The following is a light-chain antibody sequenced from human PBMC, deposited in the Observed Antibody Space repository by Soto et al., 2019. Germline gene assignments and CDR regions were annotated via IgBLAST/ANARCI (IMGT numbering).Light chain of an antibody. J-gene: IGKJ1*01. Sequence: EIVLTQSPGTLSLSPGERATLSCRASQSIGSAYLDWFQHKPGQAPRLLIYGASNRATGIPDRFSGSGSGTDFTLTISRLEPGDFAVYYCQQFTHSPWTFGQGAKV. V-gene: IGKV3-20*01. CDR3: QQFTHSPWT. CDR2: GAS. CDR1: QSIGSAY.